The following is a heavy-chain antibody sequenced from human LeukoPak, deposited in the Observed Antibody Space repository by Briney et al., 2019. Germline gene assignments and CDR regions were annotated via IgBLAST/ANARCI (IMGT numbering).Heavy chain of an antibody. CDR3: ARVQQLAYFDY. J-gene: IGHJ4*02. CDR1: GFTFSSYS. V-gene: IGHV3-48*01. CDR2: ISSSSSTI. D-gene: IGHD6-13*01. Sequence: GGSLRLSCAASGFTFSSYSMNWVRQAPGKGLEWVSYISSSSSTIYYADSVKGRFTISRDNAKNSLYLQMNSLRAEDTAVYYCARVQQLAYFDYWGQGTLVTVSS.